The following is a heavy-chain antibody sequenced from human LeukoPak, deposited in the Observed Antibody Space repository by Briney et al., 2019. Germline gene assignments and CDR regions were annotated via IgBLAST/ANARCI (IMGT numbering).Heavy chain of an antibody. CDR1: GGSISSGGYS. CDR2: IYHSGST. J-gene: IGHJ4*02. CDR3: ARGAVTTDLYYFDY. D-gene: IGHD4-17*01. Sequence: SETLSLTCAVSGGSISSGGYSWSWIRQPPGKGLEWIGYIYHSGSTYYNPSLKSRVTISVDRSKNQFSLKLSSVTAADTAVYYGARGAVTTDLYYFDYWGRGTLATVSS. V-gene: IGHV4-30-2*01.